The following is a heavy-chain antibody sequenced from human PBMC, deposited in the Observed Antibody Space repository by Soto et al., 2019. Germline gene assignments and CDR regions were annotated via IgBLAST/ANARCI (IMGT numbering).Heavy chain of an antibody. V-gene: IGHV4-59*01. D-gene: IGHD6-19*01. Sequence: SETLSLTCTVSGGSISSYYWSWIRQPPGKGLEWIGYIYYSGSTNYNPSLKSRVTISVDTSKNQFSLKLSSVTAADTAVYYCARSDGVAVAANFDYWGQGTLVTVSS. J-gene: IGHJ4*02. CDR2: IYYSGST. CDR1: GGSISSYY. CDR3: ARSDGVAVAANFDY.